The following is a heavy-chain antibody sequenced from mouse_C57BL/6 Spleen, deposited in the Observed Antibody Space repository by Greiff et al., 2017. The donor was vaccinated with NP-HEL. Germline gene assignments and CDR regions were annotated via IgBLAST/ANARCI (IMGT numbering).Heavy chain of an antibody. J-gene: IGHJ4*01. D-gene: IGHD1-1*01. V-gene: IGHV1-61*01. CDR2: IYPSDSET. Sequence: QVQLKQPGAELVRPGSSVKLSCKASGYTFTSYWMDWVKQRPGQGLEWIGNIYPSDSETHYNQKFKDKATLTVDKSSSTAYMQLSSLTSEDSAVYYCARGPYYYGSPYAMDYWGQGTSVTVSS. CDR1: GYTFTSYW. CDR3: ARGPYYYGSPYAMDY.